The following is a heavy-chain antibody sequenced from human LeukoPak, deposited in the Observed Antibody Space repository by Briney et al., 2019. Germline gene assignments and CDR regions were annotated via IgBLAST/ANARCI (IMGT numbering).Heavy chain of an antibody. CDR2: IYSGGRT. J-gene: IGHJ3*02. CDR3: ARDLMGSDRSGYLGAFDI. V-gene: IGHV3-53*01. D-gene: IGHD3-22*01. CDR1: GFTVSSNY. Sequence: GGSLRLSCAASGFTVSSNYMNWVRQAPGKGLGWVSVIYSGGRTYYSDSVKGRYTISRDNSKNTLYLQMNSLRAEDTAVYYCARDLMGSDRSGYLGAFDIWGQGTMVTVSS.